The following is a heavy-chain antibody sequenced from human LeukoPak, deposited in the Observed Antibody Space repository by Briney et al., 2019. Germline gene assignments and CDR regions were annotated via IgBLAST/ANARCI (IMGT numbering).Heavy chain of an antibody. CDR2: MNPNSGNT. CDR1: GYTFTSYD. J-gene: IGHJ4*02. V-gene: IGHV1-8*01. Sequence: ASVKVSCKASGYTFTSYDFNWVRQATGQGLEWMGWMNPNSGNTGYAQKFQGRVTMTRNTSISTAYMELSSRRSEDTAVYYCARRYFDWFDDYWGQGTLVTVSS. D-gene: IGHD3-9*01. CDR3: ARRYFDWFDDY.